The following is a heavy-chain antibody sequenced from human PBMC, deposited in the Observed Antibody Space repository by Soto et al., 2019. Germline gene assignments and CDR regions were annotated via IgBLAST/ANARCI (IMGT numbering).Heavy chain of an antibody. CDR1: GGSISSSSYY. D-gene: IGHD2-2*01. CDR3: ARLPGDIVVVPAATDVN. Sequence: TSETLSLTCTVSGGSISSSSYYWGWIRQPPGKRLEWNGSINYSGSTYYNTSHKSRVTISVDTSKNHFSLKLSSVTAADTALFYCARLPGDIVVVPAATDVNWCQGTLVTVSS. CDR2: INYSGST. J-gene: IGHJ4*02. V-gene: IGHV4-39*01.